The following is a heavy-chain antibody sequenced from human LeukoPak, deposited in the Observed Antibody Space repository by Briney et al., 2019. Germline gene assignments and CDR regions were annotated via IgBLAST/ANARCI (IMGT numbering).Heavy chain of an antibody. CDR2: ISAYNGNT. Sequence: GASVKVSCKASGYTFTSYGISWVRQAPGQGLEWMGWISAYNGNTNYAQKLQGRVTMTTDTSTSTAYMELRSLRSDDTAVYYCAREGSFSLLRYYYYGMDVWGQGTTVTVSS. CDR3: AREGSFSLLRYYYYGMDV. CDR1: GYTFTSYG. V-gene: IGHV1-18*01. D-gene: IGHD6-6*01. J-gene: IGHJ6*02.